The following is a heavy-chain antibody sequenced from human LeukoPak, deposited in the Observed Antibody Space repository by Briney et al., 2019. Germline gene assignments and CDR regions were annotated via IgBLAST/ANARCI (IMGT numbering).Heavy chain of an antibody. CDR2: ISSSSSYI. CDR1: GFTFSSYS. D-gene: IGHD3-10*01. Sequence: GGSLRLSCAASGFTFSSYSMNWVRQAPGKGLEWVSSISSSSSYIYYADSVKGRFTISRDNARNSLYLQMNSLRAEDTAVYYCARDPGPYYYGSGSYFDYWGQGTLVTVSS. CDR3: ARDPGPYYYGSGSYFDY. V-gene: IGHV3-21*01. J-gene: IGHJ4*02.